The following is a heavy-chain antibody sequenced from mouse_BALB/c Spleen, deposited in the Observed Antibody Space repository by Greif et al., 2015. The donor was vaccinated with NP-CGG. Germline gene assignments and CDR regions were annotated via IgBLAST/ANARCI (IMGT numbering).Heavy chain of an antibody. Sequence: QVQLQQSGAELVRPGTSVKVSCKASGYAFTNYLIEWVKQRPGQGLEWIGVINPGSGGTNYNEKFKGKATLTADKSSSTAYMQLSSLTSDDSAVYFCAREGYDYDWFAYWGQGTLVTASA. J-gene: IGHJ3*01. CDR3: AREGYDYDWFAY. D-gene: IGHD2-4*01. CDR2: INPGSGGT. V-gene: IGHV1-54*01. CDR1: GYAFTNYL.